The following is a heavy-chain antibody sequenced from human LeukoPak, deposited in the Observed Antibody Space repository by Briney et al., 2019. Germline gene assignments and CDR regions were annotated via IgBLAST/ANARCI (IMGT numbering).Heavy chain of an antibody. CDR2: INASGSPM. J-gene: IGHJ4*02. CDR1: GFTFSNYE. D-gene: IGHD3-10*01. Sequence: GGSLRLSCAASGFTFSNYEMNWVRQAPGKGLEWISYINASGSPMFYVDSVKGRFTISRDNAKNSLYLQMNSLRAEDTAIYYCAKDGGSGILYWGQGTLVTVSS. CDR3: AKDGGSGILY. V-gene: IGHV3-48*03.